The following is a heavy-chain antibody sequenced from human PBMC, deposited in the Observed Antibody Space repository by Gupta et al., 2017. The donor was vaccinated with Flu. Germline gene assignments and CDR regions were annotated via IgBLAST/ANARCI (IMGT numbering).Heavy chain of an antibody. V-gene: IGHV3-7*01. D-gene: IGHD5-24*01. Sequence: EVQLVESGGGLVQPGGSMRLSCAASGLTFSDSWMKWVRPAPGKGLEWLANINQEGSTKNYVDSLKGRFTVSRDNAKNSLYLQMDSLRAEDTAVYFCARNRGWEQFDYWGQGTLVTVSS. CDR3: ARNRGWEQFDY. J-gene: IGHJ4*02. CDR1: GLTFSDSW. CDR2: INQEGSTK.